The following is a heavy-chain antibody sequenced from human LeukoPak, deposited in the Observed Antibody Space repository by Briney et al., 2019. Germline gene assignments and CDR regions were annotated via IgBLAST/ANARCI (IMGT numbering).Heavy chain of an antibody. J-gene: IGHJ4*02. V-gene: IGHV3-11*01. CDR2: TSSSGSTI. Sequence: GGSLRRSCAASRFTFSDYYMSWIRQAPGKGLEGVSYTSSSGSTIYYADSVKGRFTISRDNAKNSLYLQMNSLRAEDTAVYYCARTVVVVAAVDYWGQGTLVTVSS. CDR3: ARTVVVVAAVDY. CDR1: RFTFSDYY. D-gene: IGHD2-15*01.